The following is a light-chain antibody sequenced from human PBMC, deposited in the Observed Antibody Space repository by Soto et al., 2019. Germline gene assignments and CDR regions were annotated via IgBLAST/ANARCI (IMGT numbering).Light chain of an antibody. CDR3: QQCNNWRT. Sequence: EIVMTQSPATLSVSPGERATLSCRASQSVSSNLAWYQQKPGQAPRLLIYGASTRATGIPARFSGSGSGTVFTLTISSLQSEDFAVYYCQQCNNWRTFGQGAKVEIK. J-gene: IGKJ1*01. CDR1: QSVSSN. V-gene: IGKV3-15*01. CDR2: GAS.